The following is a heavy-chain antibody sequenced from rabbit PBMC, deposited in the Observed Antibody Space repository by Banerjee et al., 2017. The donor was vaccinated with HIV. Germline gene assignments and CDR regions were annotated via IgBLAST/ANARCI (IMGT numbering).Heavy chain of an antibody. CDR2: INTSSGNT. CDR1: GFSFSNKCV. D-gene: IGHD2-1*01. J-gene: IGHJ4*01. V-gene: IGHV1S45*01. Sequence: QEQLEESGGGLVQPEGSLTLTCTASGFSFSNKCVMCWVRQAPGKGLEWIACINTSSGNTVYASWAKGRFTISKTSSTTVTLQMTSLTAADTATYFCARDWYDDYGDWRLWGQGTLVTVS. CDR3: ARDWYDDYGDWRL.